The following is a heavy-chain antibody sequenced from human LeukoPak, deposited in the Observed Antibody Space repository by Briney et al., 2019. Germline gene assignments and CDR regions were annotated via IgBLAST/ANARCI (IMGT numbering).Heavy chain of an antibody. CDR1: GFTFSSYA. Sequence: GGSLRLSCAASGFTFSSYAMSWVRQAPGKGLEWVSAISGSGGSTYYADSVKGRFTISRHNSKNTLYLQMNSLRAEDTAVYYCARGGGFSYGDYPSHFDYWGQGTLVTVSS. V-gene: IGHV3-23*01. CDR3: ARGGGFSYGDYPSHFDY. CDR2: ISGSGGST. J-gene: IGHJ4*02. D-gene: IGHD4-17*01.